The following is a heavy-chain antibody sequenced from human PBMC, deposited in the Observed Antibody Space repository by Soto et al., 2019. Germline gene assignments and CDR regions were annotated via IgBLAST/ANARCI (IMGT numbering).Heavy chain of an antibody. CDR2: IWYDGSNK. Sequence: GGSLRLSCAASGFTFSSYGMHWVRQAPGKGLEWVAVIWYDGSNKYYADSVKGRFTISRDNSKNTLYLQMNSLRAEDTAVYYCARKKLELRYRRDYYYGMDVWGQGTTVTVSS. CDR3: ARKKLELRYRRDYYYGMDV. V-gene: IGHV3-33*01. D-gene: IGHD1-7*01. CDR1: GFTFSSYG. J-gene: IGHJ6*02.